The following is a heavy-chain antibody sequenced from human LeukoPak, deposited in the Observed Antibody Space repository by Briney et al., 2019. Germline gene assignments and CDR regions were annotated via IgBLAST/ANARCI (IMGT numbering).Heavy chain of an antibody. CDR3: ARGSYGMDV. CDR2: VSKSDGTT. J-gene: IGHJ6*02. CDR1: GFTFTTYA. Sequence: PGGSLRLSCAASGFTFTTYAMSWVRQAPGKGLEWVSSVSKSDGTTYYADSVKGRLTISRDNSKNTLHLQMNGLRAEDTAVYYCARGSYGMDVWAKGPRSPSP. V-gene: IGHV3-23*01.